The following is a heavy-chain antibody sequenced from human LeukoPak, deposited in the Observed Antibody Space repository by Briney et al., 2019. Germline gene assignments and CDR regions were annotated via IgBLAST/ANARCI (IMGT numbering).Heavy chain of an antibody. CDR3: ARSLRYFDRYPYYYGMDV. D-gene: IGHD3-9*01. CDR1: GGSISSYY. Sequence: SETLSLTCTVSGGSISSYYWSWIRQPPGKGLEWLGYIYYSGSTNYNPSLKSRVTISVDTSKNQFSLKLSSVTAADTAVYYCARSLRYFDRYPYYYGMDVWGQGTTVTVSS. V-gene: IGHV4-59*01. CDR2: IYYSGST. J-gene: IGHJ6*02.